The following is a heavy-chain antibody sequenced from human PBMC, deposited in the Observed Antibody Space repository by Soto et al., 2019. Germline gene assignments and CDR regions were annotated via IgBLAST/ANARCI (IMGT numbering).Heavy chain of an antibody. Sequence: QVQLVQSGAEVKKPGSSVKVSCKASGGTFSSYTISWVRQAPGQGLEWMGRIIPILGIANYAQKFQGRVTITADKSTSTAYMELSSLRSEDTAVHYCARGLMVRGVILAFDIWGQGTMVTVSS. CDR1: GGTFSSYT. CDR3: ARGLMVRGVILAFDI. J-gene: IGHJ3*02. V-gene: IGHV1-69*02. D-gene: IGHD3-10*01. CDR2: IIPILGIA.